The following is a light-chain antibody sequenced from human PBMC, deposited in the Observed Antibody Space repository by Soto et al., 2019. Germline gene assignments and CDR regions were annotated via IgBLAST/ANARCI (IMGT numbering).Light chain of an antibody. J-gene: IGKJ1*01. CDR2: GAS. Sequence: EIVLTQSPCALSLSPGEGVTLSCRASQTVISNSLAWYQQKPGQPPRLLIHGASTRAPGIPERFSGSRSGTDFTLTISRLEPEDFAVYYCQQYGSSPPWTFGQGTKVDI. CDR3: QQYGSSPPWT. CDR1: QTVISNS. V-gene: IGKV3-20*01.